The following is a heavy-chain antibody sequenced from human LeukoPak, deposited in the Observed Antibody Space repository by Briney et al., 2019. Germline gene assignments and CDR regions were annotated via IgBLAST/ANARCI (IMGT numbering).Heavy chain of an antibody. J-gene: IGHJ4*02. D-gene: IGHD3-10*01. CDR1: GYSISRGCY. CDR3: ARAGWIITSGIDY. Sequence: PSETLSLTCGVSGYSISRGCYWAWIRQPPGKGLEWIGTIYHIGSTYYTPSLGSRVTISVDTSKNEFSLNLKSVTAADTAVYYCARAGWIITSGIDYWGQGALVTVSS. V-gene: IGHV4-38-2*01. CDR2: IYHIGST.